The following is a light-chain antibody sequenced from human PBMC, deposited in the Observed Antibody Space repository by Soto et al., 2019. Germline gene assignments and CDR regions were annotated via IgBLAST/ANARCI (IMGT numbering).Light chain of an antibody. CDR3: SSYTGGSTLV. CDR2: DVS. J-gene: IGLJ2*01. V-gene: IGLV2-14*03. Sequence: QSALTQPASVSGSPGQSVTISCTGTSSDVGGYNFVSWYQQYPGTAPKLLIYDVSNRPSGVSNRFSGSKSGNTASLTISGLQAEDEADYYCSSYTGGSTLVFGGGTKLTVL. CDR1: SSDVGGYNF.